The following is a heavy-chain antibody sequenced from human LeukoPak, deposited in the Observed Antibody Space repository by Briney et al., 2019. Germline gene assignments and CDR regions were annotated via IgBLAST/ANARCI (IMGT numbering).Heavy chain of an antibody. CDR3: TRAEGWTLSYMDV. V-gene: IGHV1-2*02. D-gene: IGHD2-15*01. J-gene: IGHJ6*03. CDR1: GYAFNGHY. CDR2: VNPNSGGT. Sequence: ASVKVSCKASGYAFNGHYIHWVRQAPGQGLEWMGWVNPNSGGTNYAQKFQGRVTMTRDTSITTAYMDLSKLKSDDTAIYYCTRAEGWTLSYMDVWGKGTPVTVSS.